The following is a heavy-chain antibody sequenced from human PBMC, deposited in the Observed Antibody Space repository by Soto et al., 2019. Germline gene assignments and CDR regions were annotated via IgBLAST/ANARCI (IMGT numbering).Heavy chain of an antibody. Sequence: EVQLLESGGGLVQPGGSLRLSCAASGFTFSSYAMTWVRQAPGKGLEWVALILGGSGKTYYADSVKGRFTISRDNSKNPLYLQMNSLSAAASALYYCVKGGPIGVSGDDYWGQGTLVTVSS. D-gene: IGHD6-19*01. J-gene: IGHJ4*02. CDR1: GFTFSSYA. V-gene: IGHV3-23*01. CDR2: ILGGSGKT. CDR3: VKGGPIGVSGDDY.